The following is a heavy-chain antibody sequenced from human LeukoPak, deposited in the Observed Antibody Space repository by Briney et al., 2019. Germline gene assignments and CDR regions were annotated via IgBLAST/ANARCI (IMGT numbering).Heavy chain of an antibody. D-gene: IGHD3-22*01. CDR1: GHTFTSYD. Sequence: ASVKVSCKASGHTFTSYDINWVRQATGQGLEWMGWMNPNSGNTGYAQKFQGRVTMTRNTSISTAYMELSSLRSEDTAVYYCARDNYYDSSGYSLYYFDYWGQGTLVTVSS. J-gene: IGHJ4*02. CDR3: ARDNYYDSSGYSLYYFDY. CDR2: MNPNSGNT. V-gene: IGHV1-8*01.